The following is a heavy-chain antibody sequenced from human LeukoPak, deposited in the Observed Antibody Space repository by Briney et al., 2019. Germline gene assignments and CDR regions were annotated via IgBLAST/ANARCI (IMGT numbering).Heavy chain of an antibody. CDR3: ARERPGVGAIDY. CDR1: GGSISSYY. D-gene: IGHD1-26*01. V-gene: IGHV4-59*01. J-gene: IGHJ4*02. CDR2: IYYSGST. Sequence: XETLSLTCTVSGGSISSYYWSWIRQPPGKGLEWIGYIYYSGSTNYNPSLKSRVTISVDTSKNQFSLKLSSVTAADTAVYYCARERPGVGAIDYWGQGTLVTVSS.